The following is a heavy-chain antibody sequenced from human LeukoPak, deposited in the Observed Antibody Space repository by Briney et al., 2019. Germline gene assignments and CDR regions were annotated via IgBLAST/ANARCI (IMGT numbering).Heavy chain of an antibody. V-gene: IGHV3-7*03. J-gene: IGHJ4*02. CDR1: GGSISSSSSI. CDR3: ARSIPYGTTWYGRSDY. Sequence: PSETLSLTCAVSGGSISSSSSICWTWVRQAPGKGLEWVANIKPDGTTKFYVDSVKGRFTISRDNALNSLYLQMNSLRAEDTAIYYCARSIPYGTTWYGRSDYWGQGTLVTVSS. D-gene: IGHD6-13*01. CDR2: IKPDGTTK.